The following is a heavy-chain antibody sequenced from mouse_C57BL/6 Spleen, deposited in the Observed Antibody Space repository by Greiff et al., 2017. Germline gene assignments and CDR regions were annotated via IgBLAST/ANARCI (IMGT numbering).Heavy chain of an antibody. J-gene: IGHJ3*01. CDR2: IRNKGNGYST. CDR3: ARYFRDYHWFAY. V-gene: IGHV7-3*01. D-gene: IGHD2-4*01. Sequence: EVKLMESGGGLVQPGGSLSLSCAASGFTFTDYYMSWVRQPPGKALEWVGLIRNKGNGYSTEYSGSVKGRFTISRDNSQSILYLQMYALRAEDSATYYCARYFRDYHWFAYWGQGTLVTVSA. CDR1: GFTFTDYY.